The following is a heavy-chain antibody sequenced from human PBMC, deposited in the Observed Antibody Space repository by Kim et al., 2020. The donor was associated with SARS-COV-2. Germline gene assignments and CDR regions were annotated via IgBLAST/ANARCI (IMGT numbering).Heavy chain of an antibody. J-gene: IGHJ6*02. CDR2: IYHSGST. D-gene: IGHD4-17*01. Sequence: SETLSLTCAVSGGSISSSNWWSWVRQPPGKGLEWIGEIYHSGSTNYNPSLKSRVTISVDKSKNQFSLKLSSVTAADTAVYYCARDLKVTNLDYYYYYGMDVWGQGTTVTVSS. CDR3: ARDLKVTNLDYYYYYGMDV. CDR1: GGSISSSNW. V-gene: IGHV4-4*02.